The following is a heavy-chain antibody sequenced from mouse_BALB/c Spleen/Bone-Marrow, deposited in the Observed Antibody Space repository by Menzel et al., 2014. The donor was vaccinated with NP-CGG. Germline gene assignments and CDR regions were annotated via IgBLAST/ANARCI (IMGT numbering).Heavy chain of an antibody. CDR2: IWAGGST. Sequence: LQESGPGLVAPSQSLSITCTVSGFSLXSYGVHWVRQPPGKGLEWLGVIWAGGSTNYNSALMSRLSISKDKSKSQVFLKMNSLQTDDTAMYYCARGYGNLAMDYWGQGTSVTVSS. D-gene: IGHD2-1*01. J-gene: IGHJ4*01. CDR3: ARGYGNLAMDY. CDR1: GFSLXSYG. V-gene: IGHV2-9*02.